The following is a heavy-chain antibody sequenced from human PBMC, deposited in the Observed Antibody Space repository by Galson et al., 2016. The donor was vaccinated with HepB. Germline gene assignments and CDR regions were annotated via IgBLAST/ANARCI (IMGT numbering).Heavy chain of an antibody. Sequence: ETLSLTCAVYGGTFNAYYWNWIRQPPGKGLEWIGEINHLGSPKYNPSLESRITISVDTSKSQFSLKLSPVTAADTAVYYCARFEGSGSYFVDLWGQGTLVTVSS. D-gene: IGHD3-10*01. CDR2: INHLGSP. J-gene: IGHJ4*01. V-gene: IGHV4-34*01. CDR1: GGTFNAYY. CDR3: ARFEGSGSYFVDL.